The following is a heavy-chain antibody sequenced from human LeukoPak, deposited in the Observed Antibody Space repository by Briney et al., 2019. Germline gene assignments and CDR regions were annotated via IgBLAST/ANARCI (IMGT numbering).Heavy chain of an antibody. D-gene: IGHD3-10*01. CDR2: INPNSGGT. V-gene: IGHV1-2*02. CDR3: ASISKGMVRGDYDY. Sequence: ASVKVSCKASGYTFTGYYMHWVRQAPGQGLEWMGWINPNSGGTNYAQKFQGRVTMTRDTSISTAYMELSRLRSDDTAVYYCASISKGMVRGDYDYWGQGTLVTVSS. CDR1: GYTFTGYY. J-gene: IGHJ4*02.